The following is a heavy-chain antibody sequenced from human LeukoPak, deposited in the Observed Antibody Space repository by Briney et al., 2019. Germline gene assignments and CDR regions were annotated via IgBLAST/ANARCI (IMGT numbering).Heavy chain of an antibody. J-gene: IGHJ6*02. D-gene: IGHD6-19*01. V-gene: IGHV1-2*02. CDR1: GYTFTGYY. CDR3: AREAVDSSGWYNYYYGMDV. Sequence: ASVKVSCKASGYTFTGYYMHWVRQAPGQGLEWMGWINPNSGGTNYAQKFQGRVTMTRDTSISTAYMELSRLRSDGTAVYYCAREAVDSSGWYNYYYGMDVRGQGTTVTVSS. CDR2: INPNSGGT.